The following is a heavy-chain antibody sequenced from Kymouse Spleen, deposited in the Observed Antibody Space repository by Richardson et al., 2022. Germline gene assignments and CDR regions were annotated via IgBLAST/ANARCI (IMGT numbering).Heavy chain of an antibody. J-gene: IGHJ6*02. CDR2: INHSGST. D-gene: IGHD6-6*01. V-gene: IGHV4-34*01. CDR1: GGSFSGYY. Sequence: QVQLQQWGAGLLKPSETLSLTCAVYGGSFSGYYWSWIRQPPGKGLEWIGEINHSGSTNYNPSLKSRVTISVDTSKNQFSLKLSSVTAADTAVYYCARGGIAARDYYYYGMDVWGQGTTVTVSS. CDR3: ARGGIAARDYYYYGMDV.